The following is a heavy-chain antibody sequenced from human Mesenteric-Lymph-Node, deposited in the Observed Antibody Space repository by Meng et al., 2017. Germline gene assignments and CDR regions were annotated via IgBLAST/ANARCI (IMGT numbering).Heavy chain of an antibody. CDR1: GFTFSSYS. Sequence: GESLKISCAASGFTFSSYSMNWVRQAPGKGLEWVSSISSSSSYIYYADSVKGRFTISRDNSKNTLYLQMNSLRVEDTAVYYCARNLMDIESYWGQGTTVTVSS. CDR2: ISSSSSYI. V-gene: IGHV3-21*01. D-gene: IGHD5/OR15-5a*01. J-gene: IGHJ6*02. CDR3: ARNLMDIESY.